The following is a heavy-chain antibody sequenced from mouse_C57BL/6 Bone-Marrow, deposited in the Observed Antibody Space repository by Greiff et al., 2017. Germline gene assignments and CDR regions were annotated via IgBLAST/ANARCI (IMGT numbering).Heavy chain of an antibody. J-gene: IGHJ1*03. V-gene: IGHV1-42*01. CDR1: GYSFTGYY. D-gene: IGHD1-1*01. CDR3: ARGDITTVVATKYFAV. Sequence: VQLQQSGPELVKPGASVKISYKASGYSFTGYYMNWVKQSPEKSLEWIGEINPSTGGTTYNQKFKAKATLTVDKSSSTAYMQLKSLTSEDSAVYYCARGDITTVVATKYFAVWGTGTMVTVSS. CDR2: INPSTGGT.